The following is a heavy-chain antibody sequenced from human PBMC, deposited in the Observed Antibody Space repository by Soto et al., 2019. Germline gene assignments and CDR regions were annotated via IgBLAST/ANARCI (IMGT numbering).Heavy chain of an antibody. J-gene: IGHJ5*02. CDR2: LLRPGRST. D-gene: IGHD3-16*01. Sequence: GGSLRLSCAASGFLFSGYAMTLARQSPGKELEWVSCLLRPGRSTYYADSVKGRFTISGDTSANTVYLQMDRLRAEDTAVYYCAKDAIAKDVMWLMDSWGQGIVVTVSS. V-gene: IGHV3-23*01. CDR3: AKDAIAKDVMWLMDS. CDR1: GFLFSGYA.